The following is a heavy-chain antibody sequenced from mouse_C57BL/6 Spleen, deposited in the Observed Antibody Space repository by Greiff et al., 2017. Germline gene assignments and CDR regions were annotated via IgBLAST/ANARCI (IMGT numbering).Heavy chain of an antibody. Sequence: VKLQESGAELVKPGASVKLSCKASGYTFTSYWMHWVKQRPGQGLEWIGMIHPNSGSTNYNEKFKSKATLTVDKSSSTAYMQLSSLTSEDSAVYYCARGITTVVARYFDVWGTGTTVTVSS. V-gene: IGHV1-64*01. J-gene: IGHJ1*03. CDR3: ARGITTVVARYFDV. CDR1: GYTFTSYW. D-gene: IGHD1-1*01. CDR2: IHPNSGST.